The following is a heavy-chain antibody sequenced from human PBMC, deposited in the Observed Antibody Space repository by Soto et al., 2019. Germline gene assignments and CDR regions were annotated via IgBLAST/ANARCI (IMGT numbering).Heavy chain of an antibody. D-gene: IGHD3-9*01. CDR3: ARMRVLRYFDWLSTYYYGMDV. CDR1: GGSFSGYY. Sequence: SETLSLTCAVYGGSFSGYYWSWIRQPPGKGLEWIGEINHSGSTNYNPSLKSRVTISVDTSKNQFSLKLSTVTAADTAVYYCARMRVLRYFDWLSTYYYGMDVWGQGTTVTVSS. J-gene: IGHJ6*02. V-gene: IGHV4-34*01. CDR2: INHSGST.